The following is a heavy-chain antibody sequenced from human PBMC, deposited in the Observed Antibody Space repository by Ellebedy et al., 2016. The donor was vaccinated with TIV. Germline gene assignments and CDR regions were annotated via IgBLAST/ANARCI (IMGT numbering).Heavy chain of an antibody. D-gene: IGHD3-3*01. Sequence: SETLSLTCSVSGGSMSSYFWTWIRQPPGKGLEWSGYIYYSGSTKYNHSLKSRVTISIDTSESQLSLSLNSVTAADTAVYYCASDNAEDFWGAPTSRNPYYGLDVWGQGTTVIVSS. V-gene: IGHV4-59*12. J-gene: IGHJ6*02. CDR2: IYYSGST. CDR1: GGSMSSYF. CDR3: ASDNAEDFWGAPTSRNPYYGLDV.